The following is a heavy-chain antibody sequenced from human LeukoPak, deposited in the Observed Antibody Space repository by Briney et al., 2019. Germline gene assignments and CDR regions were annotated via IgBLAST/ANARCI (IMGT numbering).Heavy chain of an antibody. CDR3: AQRVDTAMVTISWFDY. CDR1: GGSFSGYY. D-gene: IGHD5-18*01. V-gene: IGHV4-34*01. Sequence: SETLSLTCAVYGGSFSGYYWSWIRQPPGKGLEWIREINHSGSTNYNPSLKSRVTISVDTSKNQFSLKLSSVTAADTAVYYCAQRVDTAMVTISWFDYWGQGTLVTVSS. J-gene: IGHJ4*02. CDR2: INHSGST.